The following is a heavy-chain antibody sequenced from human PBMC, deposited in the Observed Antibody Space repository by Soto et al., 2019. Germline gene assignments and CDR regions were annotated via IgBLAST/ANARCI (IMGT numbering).Heavy chain of an antibody. CDR2: IYYSGST. CDR1: GGSISSYY. Sequence: AETLSLTCTVSGGSISSYYWSWIRQPPGKGLEWIGYIYYSGSTNHNPSLKSRVTISVDTSKKQFSLKLTSVTAADTAVYYCARRGYSYGRDYGIDVWGQGPTVTVS. D-gene: IGHD5-18*01. CDR3: ARRGYSYGRDYGIDV. J-gene: IGHJ6*02. V-gene: IGHV4-59*01.